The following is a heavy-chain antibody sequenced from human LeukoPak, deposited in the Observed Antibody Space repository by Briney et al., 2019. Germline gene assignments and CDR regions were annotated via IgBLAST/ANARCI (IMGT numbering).Heavy chain of an antibody. CDR2: ISSSGSTI. V-gene: IGHV3-48*03. CDR1: GFTFSSYE. D-gene: IGHD3-22*01. Sequence: PGGSLRLSCAASGFTFSSYEMNWVRQAPGKGLEWVSYISSSGSTIYYADSVKGRFTISRDNAKNSLYLQMNSLRAEDTAVYYCARGPNLYPYYYDSSGYYGYFDLWGRGTLVTVSS. CDR3: ARGPNLYPYYYDSSGYYGYFDL. J-gene: IGHJ2*01.